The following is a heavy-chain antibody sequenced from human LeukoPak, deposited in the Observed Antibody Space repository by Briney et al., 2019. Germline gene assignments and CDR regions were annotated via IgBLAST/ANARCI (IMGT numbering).Heavy chain of an antibody. CDR2: IYHSGSGST. CDR3: ARINDFWSGPTLDV. V-gene: IGHV4-30-2*01. Sequence: SETLSLTCTVSGGSISSGGHSWSWIRHPPGNGLEWNGSIYHSGSGSTYYNPSLKSRVTISIDKSKNQFSLKLNSVTAADTAVYYCARINDFWSGPTLDVWGQGTTVTVSS. D-gene: IGHD3-3*01. J-gene: IGHJ6*02. CDR1: GGSISSGGHS.